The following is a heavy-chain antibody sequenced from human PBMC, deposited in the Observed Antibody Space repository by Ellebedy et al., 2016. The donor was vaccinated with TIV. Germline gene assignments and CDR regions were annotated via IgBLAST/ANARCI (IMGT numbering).Heavy chain of an antibody. V-gene: IGHV3-74*01. J-gene: IGHJ4*02. CDR3: VCGRDYGYPY. D-gene: IGHD3-10*01. CDR2: IYSDGGGT. Sequence: GESLKISCAASGFAFSSYSMHWVRQGPGKGLVWVSRIYSDGGGTNYADSVKGRFTISRDNAKNTLYLQMTSLRAEDTAIYYCVCGRDYGYPYWGQGTLVTVSS. CDR1: GFAFSSYS.